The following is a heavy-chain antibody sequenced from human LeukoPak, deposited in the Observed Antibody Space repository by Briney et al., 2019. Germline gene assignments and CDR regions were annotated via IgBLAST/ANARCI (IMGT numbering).Heavy chain of an antibody. CDR2: TYYRSKWYN. J-gene: IGHJ4*02. V-gene: IGHV6-1*01. CDR1: GDSVSSNSAA. Sequence: SPTLSLTCAISGDSVSSNSAAWNWIRQSPSRGLEWLGSTYYRSKWYNDYAVSVKSRITINPDTSKNQFSLQLNSVTPEDTAIYYCARGGRGYCSSSSCYFDSWGQGALVTVSS. CDR3: ARGGRGYCSSSSCYFDS. D-gene: IGHD2-2*01.